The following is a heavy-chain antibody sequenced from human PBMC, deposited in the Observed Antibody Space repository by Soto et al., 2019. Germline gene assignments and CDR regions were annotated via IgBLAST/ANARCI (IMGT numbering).Heavy chain of an antibody. CDR1: GGSISSGDYY. CDR3: ARGLGSSSWYFDY. J-gene: IGHJ4*02. D-gene: IGHD6-13*01. V-gene: IGHV4-30-4*01. Sequence: SETLSLTCTVSGGSISSGDYYWSWIRQPPGKGLEWIGYIYYSGSTNYNPSLKSRVTISVDTSKNQFSLKLSSVTAADTAVYYCARGLGSSSWYFDYWGQGTLVTVSS. CDR2: IYYSGST.